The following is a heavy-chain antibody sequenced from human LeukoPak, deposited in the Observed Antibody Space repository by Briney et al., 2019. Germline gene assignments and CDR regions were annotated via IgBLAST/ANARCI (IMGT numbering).Heavy chain of an antibody. Sequence: ASVKVSCKVSGYTLTELSMHWVRQAPGKGLEWMGGFDPEDGETIYAQKSQGRVTMTEDTSTDTAYMELSSLRSEDTAVYYCATGWNDGYYYYGMDVWGKGTTVTVSS. D-gene: IGHD1-1*01. CDR2: FDPEDGET. J-gene: IGHJ6*04. CDR1: GYTLTELS. V-gene: IGHV1-24*01. CDR3: ATGWNDGYYYYGMDV.